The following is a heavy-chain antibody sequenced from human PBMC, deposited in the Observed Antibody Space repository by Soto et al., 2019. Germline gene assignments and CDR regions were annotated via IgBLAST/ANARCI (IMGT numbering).Heavy chain of an antibody. J-gene: IGHJ5*02. D-gene: IGHD3-10*01. V-gene: IGHV3-7*01. CDR2: IKQDGSEK. CDR3: ARVTPYGSGSRHYIDP. Sequence: GGSLRLSCAASGFTFSSYWMSWVRQAPGKGLEWVANIKQDGSEKYYVDSVKGRFTISRDNAKNSLYLQMNSLRAEDTAVYYCARVTPYGSGSRHYIDPWGQGTLVTVSS. CDR1: GFTFSSYW.